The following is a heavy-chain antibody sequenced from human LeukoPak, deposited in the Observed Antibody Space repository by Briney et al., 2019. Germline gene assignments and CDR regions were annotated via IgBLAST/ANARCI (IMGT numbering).Heavy chain of an antibody. V-gene: IGHV4-59*01. CDR2: ISDTGST. J-gene: IGHJ4*02. CDR3: ARNAGAYSYEF. Sequence: SETLSLTCTVSGGSISSYYWSWIRQPPGKGLEWIGYISDTGSTNYNPSLKSRVTISVDTSKNQFSLKVTSVTAADTAVYFCARNAGAYSYEFWGQGVLVSVAS. CDR1: GGSISSYY. D-gene: IGHD5-18*01.